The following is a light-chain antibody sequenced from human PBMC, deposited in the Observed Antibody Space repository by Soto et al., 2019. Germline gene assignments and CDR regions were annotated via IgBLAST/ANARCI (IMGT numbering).Light chain of an antibody. CDR3: QQYNNWRPYRT. V-gene: IGKV3-15*01. CDR1: QSVGSN. J-gene: IGKJ1*01. Sequence: EIVMTQSPATLSVSPGERATLSCRASQSVGSNLAWYQLKPGQAPRLLIYGASTRATGIPARFSGSGSGTAFTLTITSLQSADFAIYFCQQYNNWRPYRTFGQGTKVEIK. CDR2: GAS.